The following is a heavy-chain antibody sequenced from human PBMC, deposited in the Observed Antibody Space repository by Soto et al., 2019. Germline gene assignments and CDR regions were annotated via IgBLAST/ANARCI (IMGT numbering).Heavy chain of an antibody. CDR3: ARDKITGLFDY. J-gene: IGHJ4*02. Sequence: SETLSLTCTVSGVSISSGDYYWSWIRQHPGKGLEWIGYIHYSGSTYYNPSLKSRVTISVDTSKNQFSLKLTSVTAADTAVYYCARDKITGLFDYWGQGTLVTVSS. CDR1: GVSISSGDYY. D-gene: IGHD2-8*02. V-gene: IGHV4-30-4*01. CDR2: IHYSGST.